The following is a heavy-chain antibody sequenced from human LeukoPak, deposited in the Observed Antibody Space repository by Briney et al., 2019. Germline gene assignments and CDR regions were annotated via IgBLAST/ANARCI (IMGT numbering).Heavy chain of an antibody. CDR1: GFTFDEYA. CDR2: ISWNSGSR. Sequence: GGALRLSCVASGFTFDEYAMHWVRQGPGKGLEGVSGISWNSGSRGYADSVKGRFTISRDNAKNSLYLQMNSLRAEDTALYYCAKDRGPYYYGSGADYWGQGTLVTVSS. J-gene: IGHJ4*02. D-gene: IGHD3-10*01. V-gene: IGHV3-9*01. CDR3: AKDRGPYYYGSGADY.